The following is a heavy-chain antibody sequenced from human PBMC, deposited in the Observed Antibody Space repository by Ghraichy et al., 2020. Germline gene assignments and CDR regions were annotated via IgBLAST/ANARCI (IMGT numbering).Heavy chain of an antibody. D-gene: IGHD6-19*01. CDR3: TRDPPGSGWSFDS. CDR2: IWSDGSHK. V-gene: IGHV3-33*01. Sequence: LSLTCAASGFDFTTHAMHWVRQAPGKGLEWVAMIWSDGSHKHYPDSVKGRFTIYRDNSKDTVYLEINSLRAEDSAMYYCTRDPPGSGWSFDSWGRGALVTVSS. J-gene: IGHJ4*02. CDR1: GFDFTTHA.